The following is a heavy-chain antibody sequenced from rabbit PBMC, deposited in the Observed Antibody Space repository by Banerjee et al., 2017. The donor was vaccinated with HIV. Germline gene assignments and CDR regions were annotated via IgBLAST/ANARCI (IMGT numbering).Heavy chain of an antibody. CDR1: GFSFSSSDY. CDR3: ARGAAYAGYGFGYYFNL. CDR2: IYTGDSGST. Sequence: QSLEESGGDLVKPGASLTLTCTASGFSFSSSDYMCWVRQAPGKGLEWIACIYTGDSGSTYYASWAKGRFTISKTSSTTVTLQMTSLTAADTATYFCARGAAYAGYGFGYYFNLWGQGTLVTVS. J-gene: IGHJ4*01. D-gene: IGHD7-1*01. V-gene: IGHV1S40*01.